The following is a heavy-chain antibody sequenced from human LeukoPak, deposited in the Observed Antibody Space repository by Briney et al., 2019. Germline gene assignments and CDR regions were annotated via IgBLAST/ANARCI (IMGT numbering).Heavy chain of an antibody. D-gene: IGHD6-13*01. CDR2: IYHSGST. V-gene: IGHV4-30-2*01. CDR3: ASSSSRADY. CDR1: GGSISSGGHY. Sequence: SETLSLTCTVSGGSISSGGHYWSWIRQPPGKGLEWIGYIYHSGSTYYNPSLKSRVTISVDRSKNQFSLKLSSVTAADTAVYYCASSSSRADYWGQGTLVTVSS. J-gene: IGHJ4*02.